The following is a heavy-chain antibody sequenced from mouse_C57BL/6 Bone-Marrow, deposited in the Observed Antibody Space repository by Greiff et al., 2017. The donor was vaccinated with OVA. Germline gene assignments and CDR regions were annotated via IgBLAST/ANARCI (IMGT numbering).Heavy chain of an antibody. CDR2: IWSGGST. J-gene: IGHJ1*03. Sequence: VKLVESGPGLVQPSQSLSITCTVSGFSLTSYGVHWVRQSPGKGLEWLGVIWSGGSTDYNAAFISRLSISKDNSKSQVFFKMNSLQADDTAIYYCARLITTVVAKNFDVWGTGTPVTVSS. CDR3: ARLITTVVAKNFDV. V-gene: IGHV2-2*01. CDR1: GFSLTSYG. D-gene: IGHD1-1*01.